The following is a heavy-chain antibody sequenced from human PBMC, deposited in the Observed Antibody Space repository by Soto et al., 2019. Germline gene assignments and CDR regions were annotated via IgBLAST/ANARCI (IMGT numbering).Heavy chain of an antibody. J-gene: IGHJ4*02. CDR1: GGSISSGGYY. CDR2: IYYSGST. CDR3: ARELRGFDY. Sequence: PSETLSLTCTVSGGSISSGGYYWSWIRQHPGKGLEWIGYIYYSGSTYYNPSLKSRLTISVDTSKDQFSLRLSSVTAADTAVYYCARELRGFDYWGQGTLVTVSS. V-gene: IGHV4-31*03.